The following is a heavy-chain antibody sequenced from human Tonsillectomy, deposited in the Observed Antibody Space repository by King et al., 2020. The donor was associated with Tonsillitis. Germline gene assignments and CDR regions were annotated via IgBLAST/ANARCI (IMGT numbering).Heavy chain of an antibody. D-gene: IGHD1-26*01. CDR3: ARERNTGSYSRLDY. J-gene: IGHJ4*02. CDR2: IWDDGSNQ. CDR1: GFNFNSYG. Sequence: VQLVESGGGVVQPGRSLRLSCAASGFNFNSYGMHWVRQAPGKGLEWVAVIWDDGSNQYYTDFGKGRFTISRDNSKSTLYLQMNDLRAEDTAVYYCARERNTGSYSRLDYWGQGTLVTVSS. V-gene: IGHV3-33*01.